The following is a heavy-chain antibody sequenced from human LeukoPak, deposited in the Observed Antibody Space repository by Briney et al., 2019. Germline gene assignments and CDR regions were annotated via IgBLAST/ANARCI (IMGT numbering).Heavy chain of an antibody. CDR3: ARQVGVAGYFDY. Sequence: PSETLSFTCTVSGGSISSYYWSWIRQPPGKGLEWIGYIYYSGSTNYNPSLKSRVTISVDTSKNQFSLKLSSVTAADTAVYYCARQVGVAGYFDYWGQGTLVTVSS. V-gene: IGHV4-59*08. CDR2: IYYSGST. J-gene: IGHJ4*02. CDR1: GGSISSYY. D-gene: IGHD6-19*01.